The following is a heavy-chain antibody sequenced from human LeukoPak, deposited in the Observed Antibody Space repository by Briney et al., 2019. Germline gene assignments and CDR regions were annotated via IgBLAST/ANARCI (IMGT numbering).Heavy chain of an antibody. V-gene: IGHV3-74*01. D-gene: IGHD4-17*01. J-gene: IGHJ4*02. CDR2: ISTDGAIT. CDR3: ARDRTTVTLFDY. CDR1: GFTFTSVW. Sequence: GGSLRLSCAASGFTFTSVWMHWFRQAPGRGLVWISRISTDGAITGYADSVKGRFTISGDNAKNTLYLQMNSLRAEDTAVYYCARDRTTVTLFDYWGQGALVTVSS.